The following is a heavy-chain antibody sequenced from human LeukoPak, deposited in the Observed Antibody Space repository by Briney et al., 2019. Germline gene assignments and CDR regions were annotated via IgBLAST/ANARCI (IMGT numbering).Heavy chain of an antibody. CDR2: ISGSGGST. J-gene: IGHJ4*02. Sequence: GGSLRLSCAASGFTFSSYGMSWVRQAPGKGLEWVSAISGSGGSTYYADSVKGRFTISRDNSKNTLYLQMNSLRAEDTAVYYCAKDNRGRGLTGIDYWGQGTLVTVSS. V-gene: IGHV3-23*01. CDR1: GFTFSSYG. D-gene: IGHD1-14*01. CDR3: AKDNRGRGLTGIDY.